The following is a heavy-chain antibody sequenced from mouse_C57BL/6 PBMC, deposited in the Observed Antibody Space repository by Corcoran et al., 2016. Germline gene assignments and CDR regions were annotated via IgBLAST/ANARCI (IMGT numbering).Heavy chain of an antibody. CDR1: GYTFTDYY. J-gene: IGHJ3*01. D-gene: IGHD1-1*01. Sequence: EVQLQQSGPELVKPGASVKISCKASGYTFTDYYMNWVKQSHGKSLEWIGDINPNNGGTSYNQKFKAKDTLTVDKSSSTAYMELRSLTSEDSAVYYCARSGSSGAYWGQGTLVTVSA. V-gene: IGHV1-26*01. CDR3: ARSGSSGAY. CDR2: INPNNGGT.